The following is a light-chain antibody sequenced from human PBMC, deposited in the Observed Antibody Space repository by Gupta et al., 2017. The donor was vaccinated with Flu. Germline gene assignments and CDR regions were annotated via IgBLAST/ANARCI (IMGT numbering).Light chain of an antibody. CDR2: GAS. CDR1: QSVSSN. Sequence: EIVMTQSPATLSVSPGERATLSCRASQSVSSNLAWYQQKPGQAPRLLIYGASTRATGIPARFSGSGSGTEFTLTISSRQSEDFAGYYCQQYNNWPPATFGGGTKVEIK. V-gene: IGKV3-15*01. CDR3: QQYNNWPPAT. J-gene: IGKJ4*01.